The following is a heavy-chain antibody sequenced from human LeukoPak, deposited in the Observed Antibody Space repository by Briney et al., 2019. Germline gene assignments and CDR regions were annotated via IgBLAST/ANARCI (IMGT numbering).Heavy chain of an antibody. CDR3: VNGEQQLVPYFDY. J-gene: IGHJ4*02. CDR1: RFTFYNYG. CDR2: ISHDGSNI. D-gene: IGHD6-13*01. V-gene: IGHV3-30*18. Sequence: PGGSLRLSCAASRFTFYNYGMHWVRQAPGKGLEWVAVISHDGSNIHYGDSVKGRFTISRDNSKNTLYLQMNSLRAEDTAVYYCVNGEQQLVPYFDYWGQGTLVTVSS.